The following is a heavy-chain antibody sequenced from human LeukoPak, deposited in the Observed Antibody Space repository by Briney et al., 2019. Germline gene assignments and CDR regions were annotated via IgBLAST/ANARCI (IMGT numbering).Heavy chain of an antibody. J-gene: IGHJ4*02. CDR3: ASLDSSSWYYFDY. Sequence: SETLSLTCTVSGYSISSGYYWGWIRQPPGKGLEWIGSIYHSGSTYYNPSLKSRVTISVDTSKNQFSLKLSSVTAADTAVYYCASLDSSSWYYFDYWGQGTLVTVSS. V-gene: IGHV4-38-2*02. D-gene: IGHD6-13*01. CDR2: IYHSGST. CDR1: GYSISSGYY.